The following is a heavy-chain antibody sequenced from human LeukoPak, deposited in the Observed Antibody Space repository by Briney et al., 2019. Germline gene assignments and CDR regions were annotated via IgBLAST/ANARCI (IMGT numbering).Heavy chain of an antibody. V-gene: IGHV3-21*01. D-gene: IGHD6-19*01. J-gene: IGHJ6*02. CDR1: GFSISRYS. Sequence: GGSLRLSCAASGFSISRYSMNWVRQAPGKGLEWVSSISSWSSYIYYADSVKGRFTISRDNAKNSLYLQMNSLRAEDTAVYYCARSPCRSGWSADYYYYGMDVWGQGTTVTVSS. CDR3: ARSPCRSGWSADYYYYGMDV. CDR2: ISSWSSYI.